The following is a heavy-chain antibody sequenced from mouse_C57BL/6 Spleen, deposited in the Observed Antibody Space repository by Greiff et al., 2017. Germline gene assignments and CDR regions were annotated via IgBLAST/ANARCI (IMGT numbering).Heavy chain of an antibody. V-gene: IGHV5-17*01. CDR3: AREAFNAWFAY. Sequence: EVMLVESGGDLVKPGGSLKLSCAASGFTFSDYGMHWVRQAPEKGLEWVAYISSGSSTIYYADTVKGRFTISRDNAKNTLFLQMTSLRSEDTAMYYCAREAFNAWFAYWGQGTLVTVSA. CDR2: ISSGSSTI. D-gene: IGHD6-1*01. CDR1: GFTFSDYG. J-gene: IGHJ3*01.